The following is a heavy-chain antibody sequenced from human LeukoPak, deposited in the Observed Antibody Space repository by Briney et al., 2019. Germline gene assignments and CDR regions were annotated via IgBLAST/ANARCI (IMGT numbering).Heavy chain of an antibody. CDR3: ARHLPSSTSRGFDY. J-gene: IGHJ4*02. V-gene: IGHV4-34*01. Sequence: PSETLSLTCAVDGGSFSGYYWSWIRQPPGKGLEWIGEINHSGSTNYNPSLKSRVTISVDTSKNQFSLKLSSVTAADTAVYYCARHLPSSTSRGFDYWGQGTLVTVSS. CDR1: GGSFSGYY. CDR2: INHSGST. D-gene: IGHD2-2*01.